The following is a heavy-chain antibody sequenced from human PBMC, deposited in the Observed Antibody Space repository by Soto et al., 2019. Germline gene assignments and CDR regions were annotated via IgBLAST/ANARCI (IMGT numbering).Heavy chain of an antibody. D-gene: IGHD2-21*02. V-gene: IGHV3-7*04. CDR3: TRGGRDLDF. CDR2: INHGGSET. CDR1: GFDFPGFW. Sequence: VQVVESGGTLVQPGGSLRLSCEVSGFDFPGFWMNWVRQAPGKGLEWVANINHGGSETNFMDSVKGRFTISRDNAKRTLYLQVNSLRVEDTAVYYCTRGGRDLDFWGQGTVVIVSS. J-gene: IGHJ4*02.